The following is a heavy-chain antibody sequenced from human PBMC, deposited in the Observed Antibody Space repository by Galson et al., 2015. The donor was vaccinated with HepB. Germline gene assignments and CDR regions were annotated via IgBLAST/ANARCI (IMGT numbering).Heavy chain of an antibody. D-gene: IGHD3-3*01. CDR2: IAPYNGIT. J-gene: IGHJ4*02. CDR3: ARMRHDVWSARFPQSFSFDH. V-gene: IGHV1-18*01. CDR1: GYTFTSSG. Sequence: SVKVSCKASGYTFTSSGISWVRQAPGQGLEWMNWIAPYNGITNYAERFQGRVTVTTETSTSTIYLELRSLQSGDTAVYYCARMRHDVWSARFPQSFSFDHWGQGTLVTVSS.